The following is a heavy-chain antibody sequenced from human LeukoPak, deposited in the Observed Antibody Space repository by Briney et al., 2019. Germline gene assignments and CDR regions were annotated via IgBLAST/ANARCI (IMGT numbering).Heavy chain of an antibody. CDR2: INPDSGGT. Sequence: ASVKVSCKASGYSFIGYYMHWVRQAPGQGLEWMGWINPDSGGTNYAQKFQSRVTMTRDTSSSTAYMELNSLRSDDTAVYYCARELTGEYFDYAWQTYRYEGRFDNWGQGTLVTVSS. CDR3: ARELTGEYFDYAWQTYRYEGRFDN. J-gene: IGHJ4*02. D-gene: IGHD3-16*02. V-gene: IGHV1-2*02. CDR1: GYSFIGYY.